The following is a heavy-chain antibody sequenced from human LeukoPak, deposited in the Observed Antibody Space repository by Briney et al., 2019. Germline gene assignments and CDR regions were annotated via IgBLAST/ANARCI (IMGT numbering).Heavy chain of an antibody. CDR2: IYYSGST. V-gene: IGHV4-59*08. CDR3: ARVHSPKNSYGPQYYFDY. CDR1: GGSISSYY. D-gene: IGHD5-18*01. Sequence: SETLSLTCTVSGGSISSYYWSWIRQPPGKGLEWIGYIYYSGSTYYNPSLKSRVTISVDTSKNHFSLKVSSVTAADTAVYYCARVHSPKNSYGPQYYFDYWGQGTLVTVSS. J-gene: IGHJ4*02.